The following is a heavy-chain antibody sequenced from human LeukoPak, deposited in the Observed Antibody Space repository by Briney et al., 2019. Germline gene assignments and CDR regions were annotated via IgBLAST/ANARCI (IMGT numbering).Heavy chain of an antibody. Sequence: PSETLSLTCAVYGGSFSGYYWSWIRQPPGKGLEWIGEINHSGSTNYNPSLKSRVTISVDTSKNQFSLKLSSVTAADTAVHYCASRLFRYYYYYGMDVWGQGTTVTVSS. CDR2: INHSGST. CDR1: GGSFSGYY. J-gene: IGHJ6*02. CDR3: ASRLFRYYYYYGMDV. D-gene: IGHD3-10*01. V-gene: IGHV4-34*01.